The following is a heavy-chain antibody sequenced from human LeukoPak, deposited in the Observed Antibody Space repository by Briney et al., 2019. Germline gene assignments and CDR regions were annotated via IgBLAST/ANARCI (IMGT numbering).Heavy chain of an antibody. J-gene: IGHJ4*02. CDR1: GFTFSDYY. D-gene: IGHD6-6*01. V-gene: IGHV3-11*06. CDR2: ISFGSTYT. Sequence: GGSLRLSCAASGFTFSDYYMSWIRQAPGKGLEWVSYISFGSTYTNYADSVKGRFTISRDNAKNSLYLQMNSLRAEDTAVYYCARLPTGSSLHYWGQGTLVTVSS. CDR3: ARLPTGSSLHY.